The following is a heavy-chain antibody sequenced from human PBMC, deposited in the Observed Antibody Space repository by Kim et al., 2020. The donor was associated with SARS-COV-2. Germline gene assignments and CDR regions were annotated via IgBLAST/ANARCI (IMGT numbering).Heavy chain of an antibody. CDR3: ARDLHRGDCSSTSCIIGLDY. CDR1: GFTFSSYS. Sequence: GGSLRLSCAASGFTFSSYSMNWVRQAPGKGLEWVSSISSSSSYIYYADSVKGRFTISRDNAKNSLYLQMNSLRAEDTAVYYGARDLHRGDCSSTSCIIGLDYWGQGTLVTVSS. CDR2: ISSSSSYI. J-gene: IGHJ4*02. V-gene: IGHV3-21*01. D-gene: IGHD2-2*01.